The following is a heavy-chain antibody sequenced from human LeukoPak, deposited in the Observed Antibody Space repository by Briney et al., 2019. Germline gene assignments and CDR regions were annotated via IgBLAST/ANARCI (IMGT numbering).Heavy chain of an antibody. D-gene: IGHD6-13*01. CDR3: ASRSSWSSRPFDY. J-gene: IGHJ4*02. CDR2: ISTSGGTI. V-gene: IGHV3-48*04. CDR1: GFTFSSYA. Sequence: GGSLRLSCAASGFTFSSYAMSWVRQAPGKGLEWVSYISTSGGTIYYADSVKGRFTISRDNAKNSLFLQMNTLRAEDTAVYYCASRSSWSSRPFDYWGQGTLVTVSS.